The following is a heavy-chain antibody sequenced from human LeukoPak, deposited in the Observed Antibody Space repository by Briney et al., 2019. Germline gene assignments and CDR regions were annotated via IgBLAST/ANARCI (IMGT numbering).Heavy chain of an antibody. CDR1: GGSISSSSYY. V-gene: IGHV4-39*01. D-gene: IGHD3-22*01. J-gene: IGHJ4*02. CDR3: ADLGLGYYYDSSGPN. Sequence: SETLSLTCTVSGGSISSSSYYWGWIRQPPGKGLEWIGSIYYSGSTYYNPSLKSRVTISVDTSKNQFSLKLSSVTAADTAVYYCADLGLGYYYDSSGPNWGQGTLVTVSS. CDR2: IYYSGST.